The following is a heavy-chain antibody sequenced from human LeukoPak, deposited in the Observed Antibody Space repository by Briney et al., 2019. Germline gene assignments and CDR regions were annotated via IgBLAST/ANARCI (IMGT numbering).Heavy chain of an antibody. J-gene: IGHJ3*02. CDR3: AKDPPGVGATQPDAFDI. CDR1: GFTFSSYA. CDR2: ISGSGGST. Sequence: GGSLRLSCAASGFTFSSYAMSWVRQAPGKGLEWVSAISGSGGSTYYADSVKGRFTISRDNSKNTLYLQMNSLRAEDTAVYYRAKDPPGVGATQPDAFDIWGQGTMVTVSS. D-gene: IGHD1-26*01. V-gene: IGHV3-23*01.